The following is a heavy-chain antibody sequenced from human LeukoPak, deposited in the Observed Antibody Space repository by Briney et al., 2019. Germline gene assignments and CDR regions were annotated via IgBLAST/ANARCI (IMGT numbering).Heavy chain of an antibody. J-gene: IGHJ4*02. CDR3: ARQVGATIAFDY. Sequence: ASVKVSCKASGGTFSSYAISWVRQAPGQGLEWMGRIIPILGIANYAQKFQGRVTITADKSTSTAYMELSSLRSEDTAVYYCARQVGATIAFDYWGQGTLVTVSS. D-gene: IGHD1-26*01. CDR1: GGTFSSYA. V-gene: IGHV1-69*04. CDR2: IIPILGIA.